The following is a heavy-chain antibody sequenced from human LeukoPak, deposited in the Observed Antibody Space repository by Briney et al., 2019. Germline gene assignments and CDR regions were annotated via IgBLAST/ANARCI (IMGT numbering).Heavy chain of an antibody. J-gene: IGHJ6*02. CDR2: IIPIFGTA. CDR1: GGTFSSYA. Sequence: SVKVSCKASGGTFSSYAISWVRRAPGQGLEWMGGIIPIFGTANYAQKFQGRVTITADESTSTAYMELSSLGSEDTAVYYCARDISRGRYDFWSGYVPMDVWGQGTTVTVSS. V-gene: IGHV1-69*13. D-gene: IGHD3-3*01. CDR3: ARDISRGRYDFWSGYVPMDV.